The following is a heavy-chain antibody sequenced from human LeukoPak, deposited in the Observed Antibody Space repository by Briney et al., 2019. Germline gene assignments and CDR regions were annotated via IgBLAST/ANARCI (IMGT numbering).Heavy chain of an antibody. V-gene: IGHV4-4*07. CDR3: ASHVDYYGSGSYGADAFDI. CDR2: IYTSGST. CDR1: GGSISSYY. Sequence: SETLSLTCTVSGGSISSYYWSWIRQPAGKGLEWIGRIYTSGSTNYNPSLKSRVTMSVDTSKNQFSLKLSSVTAADTAVYYCASHVDYYGSGSYGADAFDIWGQGTMVTVSS. D-gene: IGHD3-10*01. J-gene: IGHJ3*02.